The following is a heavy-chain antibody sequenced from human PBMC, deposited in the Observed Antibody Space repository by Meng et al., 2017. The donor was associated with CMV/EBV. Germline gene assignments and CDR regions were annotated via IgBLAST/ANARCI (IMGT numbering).Heavy chain of an antibody. CDR1: GFTFSSYA. Sequence: GGSLRLSCAASGFTFSSYAVSWVRQAPGKGLEWVSVIYSGGSSTYYADSVKGRFTISRDNSKNTLYLQMNSLRAEDTAVYYCAKRSMILAVVDYWGQGTLVTVSS. V-gene: IGHV3-23*03. J-gene: IGHJ4*02. CDR3: AKRSMILAVVDY. D-gene: IGHD3-22*01. CDR2: IYSGGSST.